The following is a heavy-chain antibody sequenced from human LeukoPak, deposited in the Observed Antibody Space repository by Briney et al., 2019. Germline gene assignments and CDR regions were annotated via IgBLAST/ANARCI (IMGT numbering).Heavy chain of an antibody. CDR3: ARHAGVGATVASYFDY. CDR1: GGSFSGYY. Sequence: SETLSLTCAVYGGSFSGYYWSWIRQPPGKGLGWIGEINHSGSTNYNPSLKSRVTISVDTSKNQFSLKLSSVTAADTAVYYCARHAGVGATVASYFDYWGQGTLVTVSS. V-gene: IGHV4-34*01. D-gene: IGHD1-26*01. CDR2: INHSGST. J-gene: IGHJ4*02.